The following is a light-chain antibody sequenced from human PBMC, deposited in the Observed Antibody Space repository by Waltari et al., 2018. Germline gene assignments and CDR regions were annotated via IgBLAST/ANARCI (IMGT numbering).Light chain of an antibody. J-gene: IGKJ2*03. V-gene: IGKV1-27*01. Sequence: IQMTKSPSSLSASVGDKVTITCRASQSIGSNLAWYQQKPGKVPKLLIYTASTLQSEVPSRFSGSGSGTDFTLTISSLQPEDVAIYYCQKCDSAPYSFGQGTKVEIK. CDR1: QSIGSN. CDR3: QKCDSAPYS. CDR2: TAS.